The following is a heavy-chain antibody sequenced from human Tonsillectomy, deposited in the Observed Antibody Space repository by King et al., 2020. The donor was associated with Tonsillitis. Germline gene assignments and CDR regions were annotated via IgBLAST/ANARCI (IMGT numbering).Heavy chain of an antibody. CDR2: IYCGGRT. J-gene: IGHJ3*02. D-gene: IGHD3-10*01. Sequence: VQLVESGGGLIQPGGSLRLSFAASGVPVSSNYMSWVRQAPGKWLEVVSVIYCGGRTYYADSVKGRFTISGDNSKNTLYLQMNSLRAEDTAVYYCARDYYGTDAFDIWGQGTMVTVSS. V-gene: IGHV3-53*01. CDR3: ARDYYGTDAFDI. CDR1: GVPVSSNY.